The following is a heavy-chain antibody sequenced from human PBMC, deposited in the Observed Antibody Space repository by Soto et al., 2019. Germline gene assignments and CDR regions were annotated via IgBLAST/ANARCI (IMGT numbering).Heavy chain of an antibody. V-gene: IGHV4-59*01. Sequence: QVQLQESGPGLVKPSETLSLTCTVSGGSISSYYWSWIRQPPGKGLEWIGYIYYSGSTNYNPSLKSGVTISVDTSKNQFCLKLSTVTAADTAVYYCAREKYDILSGYYLFDYWGQGPLVTVSS. D-gene: IGHD3-9*01. CDR2: IYYSGST. J-gene: IGHJ4*02. CDR1: GGSISSYY. CDR3: AREKYDILSGYYLFDY.